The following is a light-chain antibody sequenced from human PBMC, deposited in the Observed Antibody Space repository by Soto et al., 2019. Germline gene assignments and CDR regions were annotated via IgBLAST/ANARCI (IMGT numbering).Light chain of an antibody. J-gene: IGKJ4*01. CDR2: DAS. Sequence: DIQMTQSPSSLSASVGDRVTITCQARQDISNYLNWYQQKPGKAPKLLIYDASNLETGVPSRFNGSGSGKEFTFTISSLQPEDIATSYCQQYDNLPPLTFGGGTKVEIK. CDR1: QDISNY. V-gene: IGKV1-33*01. CDR3: QQYDNLPPLT.